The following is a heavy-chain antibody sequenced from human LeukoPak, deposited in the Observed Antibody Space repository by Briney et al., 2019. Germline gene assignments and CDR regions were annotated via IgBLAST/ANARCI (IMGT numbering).Heavy chain of an antibody. CDR3: VRGGGFNSGFEY. CDR1: GYTFVSYG. J-gene: IGHJ4*02. CDR2: ISVYNGDT. D-gene: IGHD3-10*01. V-gene: IGHV1-18*04. Sequence: ASVKVSCKASGYTFVSYGITWVRQAPGQGLEWMGWISVYNGDTKYAQNLQGRVTLITDTSTSTAYMELRSLRSDDTAVYYCVRGGGFNSGFEYWGQGTLVIVSS.